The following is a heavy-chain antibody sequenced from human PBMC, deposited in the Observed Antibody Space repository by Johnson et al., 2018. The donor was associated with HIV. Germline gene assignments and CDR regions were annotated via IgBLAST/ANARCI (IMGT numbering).Heavy chain of an antibody. CDR2: ISSSGSTT. Sequence: VQLVESGGGVVQPGRSLRLSCAASGFMFSDYYMGWVRQAPGKGLEWISYISSSGSTTYYADSVKGRFTVSRDNAKNSLYLQMNSLRAEDTAVYYCARDSYEISGQQHDAFDSWGQGTMVTVSS. CDR3: ARDSYEISGQQHDAFDS. J-gene: IGHJ3*02. CDR1: GFMFSDYY. D-gene: IGHD3-22*01. V-gene: IGHV3-11*04.